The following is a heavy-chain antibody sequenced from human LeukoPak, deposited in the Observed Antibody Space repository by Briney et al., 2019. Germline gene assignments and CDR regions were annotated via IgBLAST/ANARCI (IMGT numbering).Heavy chain of an antibody. CDR2: IYYSGST. Sequence: SETLSLTCTVSGGSISGSDYYWTWIRQPPGKGLEWIASIYYSGSTCYNPSLKSRVTISVDTSKNQFSLKLSSVTAADTAVYYCARAPDYYDSSGYPMNWGQGTLVTVSS. V-gene: IGHV4-39*01. J-gene: IGHJ4*02. D-gene: IGHD3-22*01. CDR1: GGSISGSDYY. CDR3: ARAPDYYDSSGYPMN.